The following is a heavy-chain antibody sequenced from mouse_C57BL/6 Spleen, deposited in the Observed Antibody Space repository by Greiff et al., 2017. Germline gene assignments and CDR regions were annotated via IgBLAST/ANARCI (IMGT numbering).Heavy chain of an antibody. D-gene: IGHD1-1*01. V-gene: IGHV3-1*01. CDR2: ISYSGST. J-gene: IGHJ3*01. Sequence: EVKVVESGPGMVKPSQSLSLTCTVPGYSITSGYDWHWIRHFPGNKLEWMGYISYSGSTNYNPSLKSRISITHDTSKNHFFLKLNSVTTEDTATYYCARANYYGSSPWFAYWGQGTLVTVSA. CDR3: ARANYYGSSPWFAY. CDR1: GYSITSGYD.